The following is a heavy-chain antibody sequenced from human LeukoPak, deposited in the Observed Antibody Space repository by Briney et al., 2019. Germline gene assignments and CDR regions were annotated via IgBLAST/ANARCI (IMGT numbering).Heavy chain of an antibody. CDR2: ISSSSSYI. D-gene: IGHD3-16*02. Sequence: GGSLRLSCAASGFTFSSYSMNWVRQAPGKGLEWVSSISSSSSYICYADSVKGRFTISRDNAKNSLYLQMNSLRAEDTAVYYCARDPARLVAPFDYWGQGTLVTVSS. CDR1: GFTFSSYS. CDR3: ARDPARLVAPFDY. J-gene: IGHJ4*02. V-gene: IGHV3-21*01.